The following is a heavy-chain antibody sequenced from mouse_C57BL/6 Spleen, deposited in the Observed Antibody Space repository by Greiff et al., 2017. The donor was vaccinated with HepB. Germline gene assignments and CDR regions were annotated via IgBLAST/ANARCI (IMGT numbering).Heavy chain of an antibody. Sequence: EVKLVESGGGLVQPGGSMKLSCVASGFTFSNSWMNWVRQSPEKGLEWVAQIRLKSDNYATHYAESVKGRFTISRDDSKSSVYLQMNNLRAEDTGIYYCTGGVYDGYYDYWGQGTTLTVSS. CDR2: IRLKSDNYAT. CDR3: TGGVYDGYYDY. D-gene: IGHD2-3*01. CDR1: GFTFSNSW. V-gene: IGHV6-3*01. J-gene: IGHJ2*01.